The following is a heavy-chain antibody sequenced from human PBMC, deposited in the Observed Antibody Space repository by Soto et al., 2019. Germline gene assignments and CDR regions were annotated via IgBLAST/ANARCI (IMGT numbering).Heavy chain of an antibody. CDR2: ISAYNGNT. CDR3: AREIPETYLDP. Sequence: ASVKVSCKASGYTFTSYGISWVRQAPGQGLEWMGWISAYNGNTNYAQKLQGRVTMTTDTSTSTAYMELRSLRAEDTAVYYCAREIPETYLDPWGQGTLVTVSS. CDR1: GYTFTSYG. J-gene: IGHJ5*02. V-gene: IGHV1-18*01. D-gene: IGHD2-2*02.